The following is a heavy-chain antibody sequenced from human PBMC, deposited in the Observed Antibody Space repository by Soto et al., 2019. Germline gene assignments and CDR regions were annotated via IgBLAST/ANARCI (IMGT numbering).Heavy chain of an antibody. CDR1: DYTFPSQR. J-gene: IGHJ6*02. CDR3: ARAPGEVVPDAEYWYYYFYGIDV. CDR2: ISAYNGNT. V-gene: IGHV1-18*01. Sequence: SVKVASNTSDYTFPSQRITCLRLAPGQALSPTRSISAYNGNTNYAQKLQDRVTMTKDTSTSTAYMELRSLRSDDTAVYYCARAPGEVVPDAEYWYYYFYGIDVWAQGTTVSVSS. D-gene: IGHD2-2*01.